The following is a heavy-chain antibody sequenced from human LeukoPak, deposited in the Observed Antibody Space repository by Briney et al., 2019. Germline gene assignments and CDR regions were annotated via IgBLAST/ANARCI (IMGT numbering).Heavy chain of an antibody. Sequence: PGGSLRLSCAASGFXVSSDYISWVRQAPGRGPEWVSVMYSGGATYHADSVKGRFTISRDNSKNTLYLQMNSLRAEDTAVYHCARTHGGASSPNNFDYWGQGTLVTVSS. CDR3: ARTHGGASSPNNFDY. CDR2: MYSGGAT. D-gene: IGHD4-23*01. CDR1: GFXVSSDY. V-gene: IGHV3-53*01. J-gene: IGHJ4*02.